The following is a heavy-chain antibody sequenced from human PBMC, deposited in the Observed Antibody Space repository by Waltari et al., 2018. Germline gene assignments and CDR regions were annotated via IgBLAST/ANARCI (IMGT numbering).Heavy chain of an antibody. CDR3: SKSGSRYPIDY. D-gene: IGHD6-13*01. J-gene: IGHJ4*02. Sequence: QVQLLQSGAEVKKPGASVKFSSRASGSSFTGFYIIWVRKAPGQGLEWMGWINPNTGGTNYAQKFQGRVTMTRDTSISTAYMDLNRLESDDTAIYYCSKSGSRYPIDYWGQGTLVTVSS. V-gene: IGHV1-2*02. CDR1: GSSFTGFY. CDR2: INPNTGGT.